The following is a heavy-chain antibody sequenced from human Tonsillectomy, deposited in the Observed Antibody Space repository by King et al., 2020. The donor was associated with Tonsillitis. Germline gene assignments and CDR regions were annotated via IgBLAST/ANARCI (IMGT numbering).Heavy chain of an antibody. V-gene: IGHV4-38-2*02. CDR3: AGDLGFGAPVPFWFFDR. CDR2: IYRDGTA. CDR1: GYSIMNGYY. Sequence: QLQESGPGLVKPSETLSLTCSVSGYSIMNGYYWGWIRQPPGKGLEWIGTIYRDGTAHYNPPLQSRVTISVDKSQNQFSLNLTSATAADTAVFFCAGDLGFGAPVPFWFFDRWGRGSLVSVSS. D-gene: IGHD3-10*01. J-gene: IGHJ2*01.